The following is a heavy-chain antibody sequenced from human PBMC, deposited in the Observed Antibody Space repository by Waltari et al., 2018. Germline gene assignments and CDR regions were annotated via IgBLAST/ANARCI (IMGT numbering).Heavy chain of an antibody. J-gene: IGHJ4*02. V-gene: IGHV1-2*02. Sequence: QVQLGQSGAEVKKPVASVKVSCKASGYTFTGYYMHWVRQAPGQGLEWMGWINPNSGGTNYAQKFQGRVTMTRDTSISTAYMELSRLRSDDTAVYYCARSGYYYDSSGYSDPLDYWGQGTLVTVSS. CDR3: ARSGYYYDSSGYSDPLDY. D-gene: IGHD3-22*01. CDR2: INPNSGGT. CDR1: GYTFTGYY.